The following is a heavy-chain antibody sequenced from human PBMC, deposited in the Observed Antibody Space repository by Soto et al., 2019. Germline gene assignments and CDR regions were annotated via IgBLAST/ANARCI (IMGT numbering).Heavy chain of an antibody. Sequence: ASVKVSCKASGLTFTSSAVQWVRQARGQRLEWIGWIVVGSGNTNYAQKFQERVTITRDMSTSTAYMELSSLRSEDTAVYYCAAEVYYYDPSALDPWGQGTLVTV. J-gene: IGHJ5*02. CDR1: GLTFTSSA. CDR3: AAEVYYYDPSALDP. D-gene: IGHD3-22*01. CDR2: IVVGSGNT. V-gene: IGHV1-58*01.